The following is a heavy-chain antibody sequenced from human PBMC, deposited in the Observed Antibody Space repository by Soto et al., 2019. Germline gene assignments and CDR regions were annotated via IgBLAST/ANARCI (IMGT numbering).Heavy chain of an antibody. CDR1: GFSFSAYW. V-gene: IGHV3-7*01. CDR3: ARDDPKGELPDAFDN. Sequence: EVQLVESGGALVQPGGSLRLSCAASGFSFSAYWMNWVRQAPGKGLEWVANINEDGSEKYYVDSVKGQFTISRDNAKDSMYLQMTNLGAADTAVYYCARDDPKGELPDAFDNWGQGTVVTVSS. CDR2: INEDGSEK. J-gene: IGHJ3*02. D-gene: IGHD1-26*01.